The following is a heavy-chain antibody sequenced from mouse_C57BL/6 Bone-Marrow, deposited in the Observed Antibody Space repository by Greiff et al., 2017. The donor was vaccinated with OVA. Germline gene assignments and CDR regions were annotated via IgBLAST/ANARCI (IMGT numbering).Heavy chain of an antibody. CDR1: GYTFTSYG. D-gene: IGHD6-1*01. J-gene: IGHJ2*01. V-gene: IGHV1-81*01. CDR2: IYPRSGNT. CDR3: ARVGGLYDFDY. Sequence: QVQLQQSGAELARPGASVKLSCKASGYTFTSYGISWVKQRTGQGLEWIGEIYPRSGNTYYNEKFKGKATLTADKSSSTTYMELRSLTSEDSAVYFCARVGGLYDFDYWGQGTTLTVSS.